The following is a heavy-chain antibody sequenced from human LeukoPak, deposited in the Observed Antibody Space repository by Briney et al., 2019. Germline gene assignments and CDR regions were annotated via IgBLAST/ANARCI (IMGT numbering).Heavy chain of an antibody. Sequence: PSETLSLTCAVYGESFSAYSWNWIRQSPGKGREWIGEVNHSGSTNYNPSLKSRVTISVDTSKNQTSKRQFSMNLTSVTAADTAVYYCTRERSTPGINWFDPWGQGTLVTVSS. J-gene: IGHJ5*02. CDR2: VNHSGST. D-gene: IGHD2-2*01. V-gene: IGHV4-34*01. CDR1: GESFSAYS. CDR3: TRERSTPGINWFDP.